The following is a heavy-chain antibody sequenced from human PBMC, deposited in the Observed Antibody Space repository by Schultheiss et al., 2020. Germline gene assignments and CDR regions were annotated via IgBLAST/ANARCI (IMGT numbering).Heavy chain of an antibody. V-gene: IGHV4-34*10. J-gene: IGHJ4*02. CDR1: GGSFSGYY. Sequence: SQILSLTCAVYGGSFSGYYWSWIRQPPGKRLEWIGEINHSGSTNYNPSLKSRITISVDTSKNQFSLKMSPVTAAVTAVYYCARAGDSSTYLAYFAFWGQGTLVTVSS. CDR3: ARAGDSSTYLAYFAF. CDR2: INHSGST. D-gene: IGHD3-22*01.